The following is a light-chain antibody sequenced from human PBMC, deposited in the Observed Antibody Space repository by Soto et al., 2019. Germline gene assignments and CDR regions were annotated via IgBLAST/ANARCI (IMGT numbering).Light chain of an antibody. Sequence: QSALTQPPSASGSPGQSVTISCTGTSSDVGGYNYVSWYQQHPGKAPTLMIYEVSKRPSGVPDRFSGSKSGNTASLTVSGLQAVDEADYYCSSYAGSKGVFGGGTKLTVL. CDR3: SSYAGSKGV. V-gene: IGLV2-8*01. CDR1: SSDVGGYNY. J-gene: IGLJ2*01. CDR2: EVS.